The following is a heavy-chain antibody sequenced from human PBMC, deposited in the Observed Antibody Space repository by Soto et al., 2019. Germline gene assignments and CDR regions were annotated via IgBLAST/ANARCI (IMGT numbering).Heavy chain of an antibody. CDR2: ISSDNKYI. D-gene: IGHD1-7*01. Sequence: GGSLRLSCAGAGFSFFSYTMTWVRQAPGKGLEWVSSISSDNKYIYYADSVKGRFTISRDNAKSSLFLQMNSLRADDTAVYYCTRSPRSITGTPTGGTQNDYWGQGALVTVSS. J-gene: IGHJ4*02. V-gene: IGHV3-21*01. CDR1: GFSFFSYT. CDR3: TRSPRSITGTPTGGTQNDY.